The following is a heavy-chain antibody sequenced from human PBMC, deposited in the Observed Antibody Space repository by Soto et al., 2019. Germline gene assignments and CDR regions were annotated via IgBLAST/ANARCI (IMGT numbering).Heavy chain of an antibody. J-gene: IGHJ4*02. CDR2: ISSSSSYI. CDR1: GFTFSSYS. CDR3: ARGGPTTYYYDSSGYYLDY. Sequence: GGSLRLSCAASGFTFSSYSMNWVRQAPGKGLEWVSSISSSSSYIYYADSVKGRFTISRDNAKNSLYLQMNSLRAEDTAVYYCARGGPTTYYYDSSGYYLDYWGQGTLVTVSS. V-gene: IGHV3-21*01. D-gene: IGHD3-22*01.